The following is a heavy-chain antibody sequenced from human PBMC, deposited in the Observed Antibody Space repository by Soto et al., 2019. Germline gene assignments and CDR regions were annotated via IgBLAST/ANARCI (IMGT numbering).Heavy chain of an antibody. CDR1: GFTFSNAW. Sequence: EVQLVESGGGLVKPGGSLRLSCAASGFTFSNAWMSWVRQAPGKGLEWVGRIKSKTDGGTTDYAAPVKGRFTISREDSKNTLYLQLNSLKTEDTAVYYCTTEGYCSGGSCRNLYSLDYWGQGTLVTVSS. D-gene: IGHD2-15*01. CDR3: TTEGYCSGGSCRNLYSLDY. V-gene: IGHV3-15*01. J-gene: IGHJ4*02. CDR2: IKSKTDGGTT.